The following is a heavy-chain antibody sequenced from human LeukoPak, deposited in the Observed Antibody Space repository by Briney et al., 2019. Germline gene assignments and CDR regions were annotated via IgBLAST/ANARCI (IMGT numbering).Heavy chain of an antibody. V-gene: IGHV4-34*01. CDR1: GGSFSGYY. J-gene: IGHJ4*01. Sequence: SETLSLTCAVYGGSFSGYYWSWIRQPPGKGLEWIGEINHSGSTNYNPSLKSRVTISVDTSKNQFSLKLSSVTAADTAVYYCARATIFGVARRYWGQEPWSPSPQ. CDR3: ARATIFGVARRY. D-gene: IGHD3-3*01. CDR2: INHSGST.